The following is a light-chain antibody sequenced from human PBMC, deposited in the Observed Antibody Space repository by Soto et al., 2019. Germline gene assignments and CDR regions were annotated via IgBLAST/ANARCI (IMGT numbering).Light chain of an antibody. Sequence: LVMTLSPATLSVSPGQRATFFCRASESVGSNLAWYQQKHGQAPSLLIYTTSTRASGVPARFSGSGYGTEFNLTINSLQTEDFGLYYCQQYNSWPRTFGQGTKVDIK. J-gene: IGKJ1*01. CDR3: QQYNSWPRT. CDR1: ESVGSN. V-gene: IGKV3-15*01. CDR2: TTS.